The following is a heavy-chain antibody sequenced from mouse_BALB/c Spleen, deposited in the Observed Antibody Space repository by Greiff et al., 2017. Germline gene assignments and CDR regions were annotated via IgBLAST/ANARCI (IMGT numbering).Heavy chain of an antibody. CDR3: AKDTTVVAPFDY. Sequence: QVQLQQPGAELVKPGASVKMSCKASGYTFTSYNMHWVKQTPGQGLEWIGAIYPGNGDTSYNQKFKGKATLTADKSSSTAYMQLSSLTSEDSAVYYCAKDTTVVAPFDYWGQGTTLTVSS. D-gene: IGHD1-1*01. CDR2: IYPGNGDT. V-gene: IGHV1-12*01. J-gene: IGHJ2*01. CDR1: GYTFTSYN.